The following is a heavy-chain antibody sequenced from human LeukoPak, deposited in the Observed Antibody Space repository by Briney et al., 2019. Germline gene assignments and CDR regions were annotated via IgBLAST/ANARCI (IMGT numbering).Heavy chain of an antibody. CDR2: INPNSGGT. V-gene: IGHV1-2*04. CDR3: ARDEHYDSSAQHDGFDP. D-gene: IGHD3-22*01. CDR1: GYTFTGYC. Sequence: ASVKVSCKASGYTFTGYCMHWVRQAPGQGLEWMGWINPNSGGTNYAQKFQGWVTMTTDTSTSTAYMELRSLRSDDTAVYYCARDEHYDSSAQHDGFDPWGQGTLVTVSS. J-gene: IGHJ5*02.